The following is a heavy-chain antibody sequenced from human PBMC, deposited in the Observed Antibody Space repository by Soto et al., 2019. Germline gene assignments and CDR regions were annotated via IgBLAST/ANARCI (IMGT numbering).Heavy chain of an antibody. J-gene: IGHJ4*02. D-gene: IGHD3-10*01. V-gene: IGHV4-59*08. CDR2: IYYDGTA. Sequence: SETLSLTCTVSGGSFSPNYWSWIRQPPGKGLEWVGYIYYDGTARHNPSLKSRVTISLETSRSQFSLRLSSVTAADTAVYYCARHKNERFGELLHSYYFDYWGQGTLVTVSS. CDR3: ARHKNERFGELLHSYYFDY. CDR1: GGSFSPNY.